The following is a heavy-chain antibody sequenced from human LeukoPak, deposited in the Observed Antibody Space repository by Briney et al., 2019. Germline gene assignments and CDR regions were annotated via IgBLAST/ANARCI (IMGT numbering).Heavy chain of an antibody. CDR3: ARFDSRRKNFDY. V-gene: IGHV6-1*01. CDR1: GDSASNNNTA. Sequence: SQTLSLTCAISGDSASNNNTAWNWIRQSPSRGLEWLGRTYYRSKWYNDYAVSVKSRITINPDTSKNQYSLQLNSVTPEDTAVYYCARFDSRRKNFDYWGQGTLLTVSA. D-gene: IGHD3-22*01. CDR2: TYYRSKWYN. J-gene: IGHJ4*02.